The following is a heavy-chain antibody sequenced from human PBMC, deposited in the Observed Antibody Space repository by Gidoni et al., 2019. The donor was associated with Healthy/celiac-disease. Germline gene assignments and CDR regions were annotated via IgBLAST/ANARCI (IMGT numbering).Heavy chain of an antibody. Sequence: FSGSDMHWVRHASGKGLAGVGRIGSKANIYATAYAASVTGRFTISRDDSKNTSYLQMHSLKTEDTAVYYCTSRYSGYGSYYYMDVWGKGTTVTVSS. V-gene: IGHV3-73*01. CDR1: FSGSD. CDR3: TSRYSGYGSYYYMDV. J-gene: IGHJ6*03. D-gene: IGHD5-12*01. CDR2: IGSKANIYAT.